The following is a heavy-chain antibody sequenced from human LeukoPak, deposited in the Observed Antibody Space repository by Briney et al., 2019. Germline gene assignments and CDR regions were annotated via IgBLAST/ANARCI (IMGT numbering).Heavy chain of an antibody. J-gene: IGHJ4*02. D-gene: IGHD6-13*01. CDR2: ITSSSDII. CDR1: GFTFSSYS. Sequence: GGSLRLSCAASGFTFSSYSMEWVRQAPGKGLEWVSYITSSSDIIYYADSVRGRFTISRDNAKNTLHLQMNTLRAEDTAVYYCASRIATAGSVDYWGQGTLVTVSS. CDR3: ASRIATAGSVDY. V-gene: IGHV3-48*01.